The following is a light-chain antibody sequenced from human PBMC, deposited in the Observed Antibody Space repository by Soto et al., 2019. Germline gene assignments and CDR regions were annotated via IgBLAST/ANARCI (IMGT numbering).Light chain of an antibody. Sequence: AIRITQSQSSLSASTGDRVAITCRASQGISSYLAWYQQKPGKAPKLLFYAASTLQSGVPSRFSGSGSGTDFTLTISCLQSEDFATYYCQQYYSYPLTFGGGTKVDIK. J-gene: IGKJ4*01. CDR1: QGISSY. CDR3: QQYYSYPLT. V-gene: IGKV1-8*01. CDR2: AAS.